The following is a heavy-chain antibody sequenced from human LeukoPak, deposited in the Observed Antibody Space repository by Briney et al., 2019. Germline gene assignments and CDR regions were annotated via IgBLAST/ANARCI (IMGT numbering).Heavy chain of an antibody. CDR2: ICGSGGCT. CDR3: AKTTVGYSSGRYPGWPADC. Sequence: AGGSLRLSCEASGFTFNTYAIYWVRQAPGKGLEWVSVICGSGGCTYCADSVKGWFTISRDNSKNTVYLQMNSLTADDTAVYYCAKTTVGYSSGRYPGWPADCWGQGTLVTVSS. V-gene: IGHV3-23*01. D-gene: IGHD6-19*01. J-gene: IGHJ4*02. CDR1: GFTFNTYA.